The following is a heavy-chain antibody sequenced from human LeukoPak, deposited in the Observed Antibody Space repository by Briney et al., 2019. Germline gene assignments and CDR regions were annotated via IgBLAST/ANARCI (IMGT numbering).Heavy chain of an antibody. CDR2: ISVNGGSR. J-gene: IGHJ3*02. D-gene: IGHD2-15*01. CDR1: GFTFRRPA. Sequence: GGSLRLSCVASGFTFRRPAMSWVRQAPGKGLEWVSAISVNGGSRYYADSVKGRFTISRDNTKTTLYLQMSSLGAADTSVYYCAKDRRLAWSPAFDIWGRGTMVTVSS. CDR3: AKDRRLAWSPAFDI. V-gene: IGHV3-23*01.